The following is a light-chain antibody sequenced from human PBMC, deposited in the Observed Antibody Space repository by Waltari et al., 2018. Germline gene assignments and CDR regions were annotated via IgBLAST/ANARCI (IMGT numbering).Light chain of an antibody. V-gene: IGLV2-14*03. CDR1: SSDIGSYNY. J-gene: IGLJ2*01. CDR2: DVN. CDR3: SSYTTTSTLLVV. Sequence: QSALTQPASVSGSPGQSLPISCTGTSSDIGSYNYAPWYQHHPGKAPKLMIFDVNNRPSGVSDRFSGSKSGNTASLTISGLQAEDEADYYCSSYTTTSTLLVVFGGGTKLTVL.